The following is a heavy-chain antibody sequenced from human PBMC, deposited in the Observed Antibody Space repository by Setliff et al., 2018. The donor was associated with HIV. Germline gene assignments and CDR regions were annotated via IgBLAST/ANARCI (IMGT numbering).Heavy chain of an antibody. CDR1: GYTSTSYY. Sequence: ASVKVSCKASGYTSTSYYMHWVRQAPGQGLEWMGWINPNSGGTNYAQKFQGRVTMTRDTSISTAYMELSRLRSDDTAVYYCARTLPQYTNLFDYWGQGTLVTVSS. J-gene: IGHJ4*02. CDR3: ARTLPQYTNLFDY. CDR2: INPNSGGT. D-gene: IGHD5-18*01. V-gene: IGHV1-2*02.